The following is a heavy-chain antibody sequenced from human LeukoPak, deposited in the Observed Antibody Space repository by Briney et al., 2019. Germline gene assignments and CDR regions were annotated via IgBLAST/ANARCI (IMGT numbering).Heavy chain of an antibody. V-gene: IGHV3-7*01. J-gene: IGHJ4*02. CDR3: ARGPSYGARCDYLDY. D-gene: IGHD4/OR15-4a*01. Sequence: GGSLRLSCAVSGFTLSSFSMSWVRQVPGKGLEWVADIKKDGSEKNEVDSAKGRFTISRDNAKISLYLEMNSLRAEDTAVYYCARGPSYGARCDYLDYWGQGALVTVSS. CDR2: IKKDGSEK. CDR1: GFTLSSFS.